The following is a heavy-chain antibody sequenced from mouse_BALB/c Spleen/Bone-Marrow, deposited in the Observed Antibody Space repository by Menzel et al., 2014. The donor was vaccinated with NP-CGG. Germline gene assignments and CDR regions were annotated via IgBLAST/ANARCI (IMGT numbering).Heavy chain of an antibody. V-gene: IGHV1-62-2*01. D-gene: IGHD1-1*02. Sequence: QVQQNVCGAGPQTPGASEKLSSKVYSHTFTECIIDRVKQWSGQGVERLGRFFLGSGSITNNEKFKDKATLTADNSSSTVYIELSRLTSEDSAVYCCARHEGGGYFDYWGQGTTLTGSS. J-gene: IGHJ2*01. CDR3: ARHEGGGYFDY. CDR2: FFLGSGSI. CDR1: SHTFTECI.